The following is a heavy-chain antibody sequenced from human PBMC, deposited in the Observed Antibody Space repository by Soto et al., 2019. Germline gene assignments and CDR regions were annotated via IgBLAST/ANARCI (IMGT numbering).Heavy chain of an antibody. D-gene: IGHD4-17*01. Sequence: ASVKVSCKASGYTFTSYGISWVRQAPGQGLEWMGWISAYNGNTNYAQKLQGRVTMTTDTSTSTAYMELRSLRSDDTAVYYCAREGLGEGYGDYVNYYYYYGMDVWGQGTTVTVSS. CDR3: AREGLGEGYGDYVNYYYYYGMDV. V-gene: IGHV1-18*01. J-gene: IGHJ6*02. CDR2: ISAYNGNT. CDR1: GYTFTSYG.